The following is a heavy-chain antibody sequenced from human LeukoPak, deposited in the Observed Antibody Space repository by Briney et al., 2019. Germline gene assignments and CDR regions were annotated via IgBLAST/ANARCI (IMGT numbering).Heavy chain of an antibody. V-gene: IGHV4-30-4*01. CDR3: ARFAYGGYEGAYYFDY. CDR2: IYYSGST. Sequence: SETLSLTCTVSGGSISSGDYYWSWIRQPPGKGLEWIGYIYYSGSTYYNPSLKSRVTISVDTSKNQFSLKLSSVTAADTAVYYCARFAYGGYEGAYYFDYWGQGTLVTVSS. CDR1: GGSISSGDYY. J-gene: IGHJ4*02. D-gene: IGHD4-17*01.